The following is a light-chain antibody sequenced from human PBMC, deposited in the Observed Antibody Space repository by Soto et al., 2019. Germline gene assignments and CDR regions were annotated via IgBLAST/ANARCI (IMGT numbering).Light chain of an antibody. V-gene: IGLV1-44*01. Sequence: QSVLTQPPSASGTPGQRVTISCSGSSSNIGSNTVNWYQQLPGTAPKLLIFINDQRPSGVPDRFSGSKSGTPASLAISGLHSEDEADYYCAAWDDSLSTWVFGGGTKLTVL. J-gene: IGLJ3*02. CDR3: AAWDDSLSTWV. CDR2: IND. CDR1: SSNIGSNT.